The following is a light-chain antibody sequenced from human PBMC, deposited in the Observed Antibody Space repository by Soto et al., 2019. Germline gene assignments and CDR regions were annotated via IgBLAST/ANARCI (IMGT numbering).Light chain of an antibody. V-gene: IGKV1-5*03. J-gene: IGKJ1*01. Sequence: DIQMTQSPSTLSASLGDRVTITCRASQSISNWLAWYQQKPGRAPKLLIYKASSLESGVPSRFGGSRSGTEFTLTISSLQPEDFATYYCQQYNTYSWTFGQGTRWIS. CDR3: QQYNTYSWT. CDR2: KAS. CDR1: QSISNW.